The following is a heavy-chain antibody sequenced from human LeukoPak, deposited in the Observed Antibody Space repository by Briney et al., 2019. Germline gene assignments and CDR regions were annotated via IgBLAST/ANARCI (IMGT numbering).Heavy chain of an antibody. J-gene: IGHJ4*02. CDR2: ISGSGGGT. Sequence: GGSLRLSCAVSGITLSNYAMTWVRQAPGKGLEWVAGISGSGGGTNYADSVKGRFTISRDNSKNTLYLQMNNLRAGDTAVYFCAKRGVVIRVILVGFHKEAYYFDSWGQGALVTVSS. CDR3: AKRGVVIRVILVGFHKEAYYFDS. D-gene: IGHD3-22*01. V-gene: IGHV3-23*01. CDR1: GITLSNYA.